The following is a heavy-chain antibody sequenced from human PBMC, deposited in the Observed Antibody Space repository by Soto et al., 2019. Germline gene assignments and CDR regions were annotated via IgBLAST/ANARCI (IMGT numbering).Heavy chain of an antibody. CDR2: INPNSGGT. J-gene: IGHJ4*02. Sequence: RASVKVSCQASGYTFTGYYMHWVRQAPGQGLEGMGWINPNSGGTNYAQQFQGWVTMTRDTSISTAYMELSRLRSDDTAVYYCARGNYYGDYPGLPYYFDYWGQGTLVTVSS. CDR1: GYTFTGYY. V-gene: IGHV1-2*04. D-gene: IGHD4-17*01. CDR3: ARGNYYGDYPGLPYYFDY.